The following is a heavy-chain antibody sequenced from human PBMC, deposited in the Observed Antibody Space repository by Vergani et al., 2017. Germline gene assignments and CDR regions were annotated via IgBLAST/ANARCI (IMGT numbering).Heavy chain of an antibody. CDR1: GFTFSNYA. CDR3: AIAYVPDASDLVVPAAVDF. V-gene: IGHV3-23*01. Sequence: EVRLLESGGGLVQPGGSLRLSCAASGFTFSNYAMSWVRQAPGKGLEWVSGISGSGGSTYYADSVKGRFTISSDNCKNTLFLQMDSLRAEDTAIYYCAIAYVPDASDLVVPAAVDFWGQGTLVTVSS. CDR2: ISGSGGST. J-gene: IGHJ4*02. D-gene: IGHD2-2*01.